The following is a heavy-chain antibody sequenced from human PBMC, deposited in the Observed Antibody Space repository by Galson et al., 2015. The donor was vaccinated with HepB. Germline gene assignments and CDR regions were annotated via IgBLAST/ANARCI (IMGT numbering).Heavy chain of an antibody. D-gene: IGHD3-10*01. CDR3: ARAREGTMVRGVIVYYYCMDV. CDR1: GGTFSSYA. Sequence: SVKVSCKASGGTFSSYAINWVRQAPGQGLEWMGGIIPIFGTANYAQKFQGRVTITADESTSTAYMELSRLRSEDTAVYYCARAREGTMVRGVIVYYYCMDVWGKGTTVTVSS. J-gene: IGHJ6*04. CDR2: IIPIFGTA. V-gene: IGHV1-69*13.